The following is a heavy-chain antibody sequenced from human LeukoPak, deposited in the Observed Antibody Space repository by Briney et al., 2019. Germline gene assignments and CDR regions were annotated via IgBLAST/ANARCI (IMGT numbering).Heavy chain of an antibody. CDR3: ARVGDYSYYYYYMDV. D-gene: IGHD3-10*01. J-gene: IGHJ6*03. V-gene: IGHV3-7*01. Sequence: GGSLRLSCAVSGFTFSAYWMSWVRQAPGKGLEWVANIKQDGSEKFYVDSVKGRFTISRDNAKNSLYLQMNSLRAEDTAVYYCARVGDYSYYYYYMDVWGKGTTVTVSS. CDR2: IKQDGSEK. CDR1: GFTFSAYW.